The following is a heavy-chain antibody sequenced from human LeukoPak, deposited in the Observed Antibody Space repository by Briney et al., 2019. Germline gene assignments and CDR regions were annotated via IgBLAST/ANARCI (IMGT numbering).Heavy chain of an antibody. Sequence: SETLSLTCAVSGGSISSGSYYWSWIRQPAGKGLEWIGRIYTSGSTNYNPSLKSRVTISVDTSKNQFSLKLSSVTAADTAVYYCARGFWSGYYHDYWGQGTLVTVSS. J-gene: IGHJ4*02. CDR1: GGSISSGSYY. V-gene: IGHV4-61*02. D-gene: IGHD3-3*01. CDR3: ARGFWSGYYHDY. CDR2: IYTSGST.